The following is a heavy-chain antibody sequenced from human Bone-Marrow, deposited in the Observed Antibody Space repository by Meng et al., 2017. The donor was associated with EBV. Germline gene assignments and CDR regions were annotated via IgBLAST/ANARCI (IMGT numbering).Heavy chain of an antibody. J-gene: IGHJ4*02. CDR2: IYHSGST. Sequence: LLPQESGSGLVKHYQTLSLTCAGSGGSLSSGGYSWSWIRQPPGKGMEWIGYIYHSGSTYYNPSLKSRVTISVDRSKNQFSLKLSSVTAADTAVYYCASSDCSSTSCYPRYWGQGTLVTVSS. CDR1: GGSLSSGGYS. V-gene: IGHV4-30-2*01. CDR3: ASSDCSSTSCYPRY. D-gene: IGHD2-2*01.